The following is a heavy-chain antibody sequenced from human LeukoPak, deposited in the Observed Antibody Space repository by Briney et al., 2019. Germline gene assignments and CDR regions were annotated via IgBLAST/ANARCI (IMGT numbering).Heavy chain of an antibody. V-gene: IGHV4-34*01. CDR1: GGSFSGYY. D-gene: IGHD3-3*01. J-gene: IGHJ3*02. CDR3: ARADNYDFWSGYYRLGAFDI. Sequence: SETLSLTCAVYGGSFSGYYWSWIRQPPGKGLEWIGEINHSGSTNYNPSLKSRVTISVDTSKNQFSLKLSSVTAADTAVYYCARADNYDFWSGYYRLGAFDIWGQGTMVTVSS. CDR2: INHSGST.